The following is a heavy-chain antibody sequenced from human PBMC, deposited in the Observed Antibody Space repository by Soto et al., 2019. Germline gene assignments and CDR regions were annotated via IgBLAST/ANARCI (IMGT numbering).Heavy chain of an antibody. Sequence: QVQLVQSGSELKKPGASVKVSCKTLGYTLADYGIPWLRQAPGKGLGGVGWIALYNNHTNYGRKFQGRISMTTNLSTNTVYMELTTLRSDDTAVYYWARGKRSYVTYGDYWGQGTLVTVSS. D-gene: IGHD3-10*01. J-gene: IGHJ4*02. CDR2: IALYNNHT. CDR1: GYTLADYG. V-gene: IGHV1-18*04. CDR3: ARGKRSYVTYGDY.